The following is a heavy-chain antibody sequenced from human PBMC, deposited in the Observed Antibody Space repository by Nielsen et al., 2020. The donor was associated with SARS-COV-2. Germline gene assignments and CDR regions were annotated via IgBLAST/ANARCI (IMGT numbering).Heavy chain of an antibody. Sequence: ASVPVSCKTSVYTFTSQYVHWVRQAPGQGLEWMGLINSSGGRTIYAQMFQGRVTVTRDTSTSTVYMELSSLRSEDTAVYYCARGGLVVVDSFDYWGQGTLVTVSS. J-gene: IGHJ4*02. CDR2: INSSGGRT. D-gene: IGHD2-15*01. V-gene: IGHV1-46*01. CDR3: ARGGLVVVDSFDY. CDR1: VYTFTSQY.